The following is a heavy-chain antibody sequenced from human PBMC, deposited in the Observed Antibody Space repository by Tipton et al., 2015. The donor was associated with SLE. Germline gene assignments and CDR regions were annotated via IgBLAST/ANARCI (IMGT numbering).Heavy chain of an antibody. D-gene: IGHD4/OR15-4a*01. CDR3: ARNKGLRPDY. Sequence: SLRLSCAASGFTFSSYGMHWVRQAPGKGLEWMAVIPYDGNNKYYADSVKGRFTISRDNSKNTLYLQMNSLRPEDTAMYYCARNKGLRPDYWGQGTLVTVSS. V-gene: IGHV3-30*19. CDR2: IPYDGNNK. J-gene: IGHJ4*02. CDR1: GFTFSSYG.